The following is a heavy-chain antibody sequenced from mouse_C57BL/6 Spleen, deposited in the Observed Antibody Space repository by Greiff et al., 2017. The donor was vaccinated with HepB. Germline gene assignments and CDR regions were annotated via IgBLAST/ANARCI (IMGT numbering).Heavy chain of an antibody. CDR1: GYTFTSYW. CDR2: IDPSDSYT. V-gene: IGHV1-50*01. CDR3: APYGGGFAY. J-gene: IGHJ3*01. Sequence: VQLQQPGAELVKPGASVKLSCKASGYTFTSYWMQWVTQRPGPGLEWIGEIDPSDSYTNYNQKFKGKATLTVATSSSTAYMQLSSLTSEDSAVYYCAPYGGGFAYWGQGTLVTVSA. D-gene: IGHD1-1*02.